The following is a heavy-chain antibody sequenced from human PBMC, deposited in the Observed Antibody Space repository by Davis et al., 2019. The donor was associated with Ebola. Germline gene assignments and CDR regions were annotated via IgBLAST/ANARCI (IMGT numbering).Heavy chain of an antibody. J-gene: IGHJ6*02. V-gene: IGHV4-31*03. D-gene: IGHD3-9*01. Sequence: SETLSLTCTVSGGSISSGGYYWSWIRQHPGKGLEWIGYIYYSGSTYYNPSLKSRVTISVDTSKNQFSLKLSSVTAADTAVYYCARTPMLLRYFDYYYGMDVWGQGTTVTVSS. CDR2: IYYSGST. CDR3: ARTPMLLRYFDYYYGMDV. CDR1: GGSISSGGYY.